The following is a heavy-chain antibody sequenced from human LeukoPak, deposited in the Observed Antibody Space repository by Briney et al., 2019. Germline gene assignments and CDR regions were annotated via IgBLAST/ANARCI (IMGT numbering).Heavy chain of an antibody. CDR3: ARYSGYGYFDY. V-gene: IGHV4-59*12. Sequence: PSETLSLTCTVSGGSISSYYWSWIRQPPGKGLEWIGYIYYSGSTYYNPSLKSRVTISVDTSKNQFSLKLSSVTAADTAVYYCARYSGYGYFDYWGQGTLVTVSS. CDR2: IYYSGST. D-gene: IGHD5-12*01. CDR1: GGSISSYY. J-gene: IGHJ4*02.